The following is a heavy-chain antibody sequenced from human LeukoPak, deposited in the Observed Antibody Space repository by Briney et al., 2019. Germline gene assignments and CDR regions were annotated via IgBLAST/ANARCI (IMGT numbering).Heavy chain of an antibody. D-gene: IGHD1-26*01. V-gene: IGHV4-4*07. J-gene: IGHJ4*02. CDR1: GGSISSYY. CDR2: IYTSGST. Sequence: SETLSLTCTVSGGSISSYYWSWIRQPAGKGLEWIGRIYTSGSTNQNPSLKSRVTMSVDTFKNQFSLKLSSVTAADTAVYYCARWHSHGRYFDYWGQGALVTVSS. CDR3: ARWHSHGRYFDY.